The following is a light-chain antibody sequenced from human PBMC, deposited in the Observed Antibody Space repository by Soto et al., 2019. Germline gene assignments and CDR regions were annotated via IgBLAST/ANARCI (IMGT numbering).Light chain of an antibody. CDR2: KAS. CDR1: QNIDTW. CDR3: QQYNSYRA. V-gene: IGKV1-5*03. J-gene: IGKJ1*01. Sequence: DIQMPQSPSTLSASVGDRVTITCRASQNIDTWLAWHQQKPGQAPKLLLSKASSLESGVPSRFRGSGSGTEFTITISSLQPDDSATYYCQQYNSYRACGQGTKVES.